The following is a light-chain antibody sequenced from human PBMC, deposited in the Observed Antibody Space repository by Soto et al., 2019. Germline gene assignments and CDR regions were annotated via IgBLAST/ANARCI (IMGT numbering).Light chain of an antibody. CDR2: GTS. CDR3: QQRSNWPSIT. Sequence: EIVMTQSPVTLSVSPGERATLSCRASQNISRSLAWYQQKPGQGPSLLIYGTSTRAGGVPARFSGGGSGTEFTLTINSLEPEDFAVYYCQQRSNWPSITFGQGTRLEI. V-gene: IGKV3-15*01. J-gene: IGKJ5*01. CDR1: QNISRS.